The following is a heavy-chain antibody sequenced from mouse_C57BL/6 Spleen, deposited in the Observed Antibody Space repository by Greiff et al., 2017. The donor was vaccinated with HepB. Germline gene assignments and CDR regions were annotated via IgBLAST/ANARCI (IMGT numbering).Heavy chain of an antibody. V-gene: IGHV1-37*01. CDR1: GYSFTGYF. CDR2: INPYNGDT. Sequence: VQLKHSGPELVKPGASVKISCMASGYSFTGYFMNWVKQSHGKSLEWIGRINPYNGDTFYNQKFKGKATLTVDKSSSTAHMELLSLTSEDFAVYYCARGDDYYGSSYDFDYWGQGTTLTVSS. CDR3: ARGDDYYGSSYDFDY. D-gene: IGHD1-1*01. J-gene: IGHJ2*01.